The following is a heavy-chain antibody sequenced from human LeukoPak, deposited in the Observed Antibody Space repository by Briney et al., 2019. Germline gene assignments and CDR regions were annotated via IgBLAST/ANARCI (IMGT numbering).Heavy chain of an antibody. CDR1: GFSFSAAW. D-gene: IGHD5-12*01. CDR3: VNLGYSD. V-gene: IGHV3-7*01. CDR2: IKNDGSDK. Sequence: GGSLRLSCEASGFSFSAAWMTWVRQAPGEGLEWVATIKNDGSDKYYVDSVKGRFTLSRDNAKNSVYLQMNSLRVEDTAVYYCVNLGYSDGGKGTLVPVSS. J-gene: IGHJ4*02.